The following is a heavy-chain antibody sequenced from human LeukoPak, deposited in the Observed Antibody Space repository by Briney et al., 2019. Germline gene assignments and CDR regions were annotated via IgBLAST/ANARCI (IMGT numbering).Heavy chain of an antibody. CDR3: ATAPRIYCSSTSCYAFDI. J-gene: IGHJ3*02. Sequence: ASVKVSCKVSGYTLTELSMHWVRQAPGKGLEWMVGFDPEDGETIYAQKFQGRVTMTEDTSTDTAYMELSSLRSEDTAVYYCATAPRIYCSSTSCYAFDIWGQGTMVTVSS. D-gene: IGHD2-2*01. V-gene: IGHV1-24*01. CDR1: GYTLTELS. CDR2: FDPEDGET.